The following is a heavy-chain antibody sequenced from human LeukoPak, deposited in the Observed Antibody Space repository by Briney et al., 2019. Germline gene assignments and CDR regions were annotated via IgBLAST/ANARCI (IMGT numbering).Heavy chain of an antibody. J-gene: IGHJ4*02. CDR1: GGSISSSSYY. D-gene: IGHD5-18*01. Sequence: SETLSLTCAVSGGSISSSSYYWGWIRQPPGKGLEWIGSIYYSGSTYYNPSLKSRVTISVDTSKNQFSLKLSSVTAADTAVYYCARGSYGYFDYWGQGTLVTVSS. CDR3: ARGSYGYFDY. V-gene: IGHV4-39*07. CDR2: IYYSGST.